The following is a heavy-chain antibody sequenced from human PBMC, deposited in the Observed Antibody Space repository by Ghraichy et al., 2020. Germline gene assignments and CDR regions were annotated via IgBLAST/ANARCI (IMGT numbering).Heavy chain of an antibody. CDR3: AKAPYHYDNSGWDFDY. CDR1: GFTFSSYR. CDR2: IRYDGSNK. V-gene: IGHV3-30*02. J-gene: IGHJ4*02. Sequence: LSLTCAASGFTFSSYRIHWVRQPPCEGLEWVAFIRYDGSNKYYADSMKGRFTISRDNSKNTLYLQMNSLRAEDTAVYYCAKAPYHYDNSGWDFDYWGQGSLVPVSS. D-gene: IGHD3-22*01.